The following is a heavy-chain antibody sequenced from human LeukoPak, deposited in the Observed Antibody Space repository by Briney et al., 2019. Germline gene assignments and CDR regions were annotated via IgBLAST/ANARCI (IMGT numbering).Heavy chain of an antibody. D-gene: IGHD4-23*01. J-gene: IGHJ4*02. CDR2: IGTAGDT. V-gene: IGHV3-13*01. CDR1: GFTFSSYD. Sequence: GGSLRLSCAASGFTFSSYDMHWVRQATGKGLEWVSAIGTAGDTYYPGSVKGRFTISRDNSKNTLYLQMNSLRAEDTAVYYCARRGVLADYGGVTFDYWGQGTLVTVSS. CDR3: ARRGVLADYGGVTFDY.